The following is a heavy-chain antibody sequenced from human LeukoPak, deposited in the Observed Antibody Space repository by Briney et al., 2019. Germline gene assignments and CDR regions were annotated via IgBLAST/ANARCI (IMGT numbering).Heavy chain of an antibody. CDR1: GITFSSYW. Sequence: GGSLRLSCAVTGITFSSYWMHWVRQAPGRGLVWISHINSDWSSTRYADSVKGRFTISRDNANNSQYLQMNSLMAEDTAVYYCARSYYDYVWGSSSPDDYWGQGTLVTVSS. CDR2: INSDWSST. V-gene: IGHV3-74*01. D-gene: IGHD3-16*01. J-gene: IGHJ4*02. CDR3: ARSYYDYVWGSSSPDDY.